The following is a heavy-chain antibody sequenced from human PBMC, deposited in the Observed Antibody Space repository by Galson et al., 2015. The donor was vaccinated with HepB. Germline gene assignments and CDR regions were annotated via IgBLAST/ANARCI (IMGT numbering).Heavy chain of an antibody. V-gene: IGHV5-51*03. CDR3: ASGYPYGRSGYYLDS. CDR2: IYPDDSDT. J-gene: IGHJ4*02. Sequence: QSGAEVKKPGESLKISCKGSGYSFASYWIGWVRQMPGKGLEWMGIIYPDDSDTRYSPSFQGQVTISADKSTTTAYLEWSSLKASDTAMYYCASGYPYGRSGYYLDSWGQGTLVTVSS. CDR1: GYSFASYW. D-gene: IGHD3-22*01.